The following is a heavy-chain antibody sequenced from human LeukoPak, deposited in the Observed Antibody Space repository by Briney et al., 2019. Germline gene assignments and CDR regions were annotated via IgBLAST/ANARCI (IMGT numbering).Heavy chain of an antibody. CDR2: IYDSGST. CDR1: GGSISSYY. Sequence: SETLSLTCTVSGGSISSYYWSWVRQPPGKGLEWIGYIYDSGSTNYNPSLKSRVTISVDTSKNQFSLKLSSVTAADTAVYYCARHGSAWQFDYWGQGILVTVAS. J-gene: IGHJ4*02. CDR3: ARHGSAWQFDY. V-gene: IGHV4-59*08. D-gene: IGHD6-19*01.